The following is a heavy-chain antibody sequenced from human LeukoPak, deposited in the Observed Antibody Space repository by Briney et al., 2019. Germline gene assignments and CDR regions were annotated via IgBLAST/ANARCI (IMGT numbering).Heavy chain of an antibody. J-gene: IGHJ4*02. D-gene: IGHD4-17*01. CDR1: GFTFSSYE. CDR3: ARDTDYGDYAY. V-gene: IGHV3-48*03. CDR2: ISSSGSTI. Sequence: PGGSLRLSCAASGFTFSSYEMNWVRQAPGKGLEWVSYISSSGSTIYYAHSVKGRFTISRDNAKNSLYLQMNSLRAEDTAVYYCARDTDYGDYAYWGQGTLVTVSS.